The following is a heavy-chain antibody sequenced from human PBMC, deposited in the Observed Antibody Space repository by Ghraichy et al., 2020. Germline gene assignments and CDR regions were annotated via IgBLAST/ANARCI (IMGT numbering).Heavy chain of an antibody. D-gene: IGHD4-23*01. V-gene: IGHV1-18*04. Sequence: ASVKVSCKASGYTFTSYGISWVRQAPGQGLEWMGWISAYNGNTNYAQKLQGRVTMTTDTSTSTAYMELRSLRSDDTAVYYCARVPDYGGNEPEYFQHWGQGTLVTVSS. J-gene: IGHJ1*01. CDR2: ISAYNGNT. CDR3: ARVPDYGGNEPEYFQH. CDR1: GYTFTSYG.